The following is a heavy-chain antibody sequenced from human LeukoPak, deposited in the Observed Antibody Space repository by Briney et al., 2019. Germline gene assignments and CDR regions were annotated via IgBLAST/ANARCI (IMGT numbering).Heavy chain of an antibody. CDR1: GFTFSSYE. CDR2: ISSSGSTI. D-gene: IGHD1-1*01. CDR3: AKYNSNTDAFDI. Sequence: GGSLRLSCAASGFTFSSYEMNWVRQAPGKGLEWVSYISSSGSTIYYADSVKGRFTISRDNAKNSLYLQMNSLRAEGTAVYYCAKYNSNTDAFDIWGQGTMVTVSS. V-gene: IGHV3-48*03. J-gene: IGHJ3*02.